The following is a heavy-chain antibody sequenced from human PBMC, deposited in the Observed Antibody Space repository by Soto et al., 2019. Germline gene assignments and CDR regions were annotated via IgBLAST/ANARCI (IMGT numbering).Heavy chain of an antibody. CDR1: GFSFSRYG. J-gene: IGHJ4*02. CDR3: ARDPGVTNYYFDY. CDR2: MWFDGSKQ. Sequence: QVQLVESGGGVVQPGRSLRLSCVTSGFSFSRYGFHWVRQAPGKGLEWVAVMWFDGSKQYYVDSVKGRFTISRDNSKSTLYLQMNSMRADDTAVYYCARDPGVTNYYFDYWGQGALVTVSS. V-gene: IGHV3-33*01. D-gene: IGHD4-17*01.